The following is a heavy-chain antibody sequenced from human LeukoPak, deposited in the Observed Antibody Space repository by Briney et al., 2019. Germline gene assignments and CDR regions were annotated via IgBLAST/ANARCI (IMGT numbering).Heavy chain of an antibody. Sequence: ASVKVSCKASGYTFTSYGISWVRQAPGQGLEWMGWISAYNGNTNYAQKLQGRVTMTEDTSTDTAYMELSSLRSEDTAVYYCATDRGDYWGQGTLVTVSS. CDR1: GYTFTSYG. D-gene: IGHD5-12*01. CDR3: ATDRGDY. CDR2: ISAYNGNT. J-gene: IGHJ4*02. V-gene: IGHV1-18*01.